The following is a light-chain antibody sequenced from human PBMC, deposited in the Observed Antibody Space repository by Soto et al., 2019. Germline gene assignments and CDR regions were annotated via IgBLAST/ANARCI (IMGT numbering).Light chain of an antibody. Sequence: DIQMTQSPSSVSASVGVRVTITCQASQDISNYLNWYQQKPGKAPKLLIYDASNLETGVPSRFSGSGSGTDFTFTISSLQPEDIATYYCQQYDNLPFTFGPGTKVDIK. J-gene: IGKJ3*01. V-gene: IGKV1-33*01. CDR3: QQYDNLPFT. CDR2: DAS. CDR1: QDISNY.